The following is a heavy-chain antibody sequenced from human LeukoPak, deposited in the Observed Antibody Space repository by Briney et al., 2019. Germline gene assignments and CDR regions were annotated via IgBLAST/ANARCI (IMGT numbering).Heavy chain of an antibody. D-gene: IGHD3-10*01. CDR2: ISYDGSNK. Sequence: GRSLRLSCAASGFTFSSYAMHWVRQAPGKGLEWVAVISYDGSNKYYADSVKGRFTISRDNSRNTLYLQMNSLRAEDTAVYYCAKIPPTYGSGTNFDYWGQGTLVTVSS. V-gene: IGHV3-30*04. J-gene: IGHJ4*02. CDR3: AKIPPTYGSGTNFDY. CDR1: GFTFSSYA.